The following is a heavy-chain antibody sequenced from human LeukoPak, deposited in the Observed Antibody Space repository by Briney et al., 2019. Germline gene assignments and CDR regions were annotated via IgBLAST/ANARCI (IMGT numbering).Heavy chain of an antibody. CDR1: GFTFSSYA. CDR3: AKGPLSGGVYDFDY. D-gene: IGHD5/OR15-5a*01. V-gene: IGHV3-23*01. CDR2: ISGSGGST. J-gene: IGHJ4*02. Sequence: GGSLRLSCAASGFTFSSYAMNWVRQAPGKGLEWVSTISGSGGSTYYADSVKGRFTISRDNSKNTLSLQMDSLRAEDTAVYFCAKGPLSGGVYDFDYWGQGTLVIVSS.